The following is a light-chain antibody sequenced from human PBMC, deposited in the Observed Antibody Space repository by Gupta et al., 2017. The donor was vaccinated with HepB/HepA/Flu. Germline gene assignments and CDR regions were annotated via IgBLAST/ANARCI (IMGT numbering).Light chain of an antibody. CDR2: GPS. Sequence: ETVMTQSPATLSVSPGERATLSCRASQSVGSNFAWYQQKRGQPPRLLIFGPSTRATGIPARFSGSGSGAEFTLTISSLQSEDFAVYYCQQYKDWPSTFGQGTQLEIK. CDR3: QQYKDWPST. CDR1: QSVGSN. V-gene: IGKV3-15*01. J-gene: IGKJ5*01.